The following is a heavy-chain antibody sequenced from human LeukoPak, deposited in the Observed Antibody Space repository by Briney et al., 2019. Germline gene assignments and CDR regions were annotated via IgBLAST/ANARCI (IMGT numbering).Heavy chain of an antibody. CDR1: GGSINYDY. D-gene: IGHD2-21*02. Sequence: SETLSLTCTVSGGSINYDYWSWIRQSPGKRLEWIGYIHYSGATNYSPSLKSRVTISVDTSKNQFSLKLSSVTAADTALYYCATLRGASTAVFDSWGQGTLVTVSS. CDR3: ATLRGASTAVFDS. J-gene: IGHJ4*02. V-gene: IGHV4-59*08. CDR2: IHYSGAT.